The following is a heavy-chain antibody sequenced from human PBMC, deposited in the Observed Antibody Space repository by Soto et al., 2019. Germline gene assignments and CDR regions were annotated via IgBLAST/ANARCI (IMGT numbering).Heavy chain of an antibody. D-gene: IGHD1-26*01. CDR2: INHSGST. Sequence: SETLSLTCAVYGGSFSGYYWSWIRQPPGKGLEWIGEINHSGSTNYNPSLKSRVTFTRDTPASTVYLELRSLRSDDTAFYYCARSSGGVFGIIIEGSNWFGSWGQGTLVTVSS. CDR3: ARSSGGVFGIIIEGSNWFGS. V-gene: IGHV4-34*10. J-gene: IGHJ5*01. CDR1: GGSFSGYY.